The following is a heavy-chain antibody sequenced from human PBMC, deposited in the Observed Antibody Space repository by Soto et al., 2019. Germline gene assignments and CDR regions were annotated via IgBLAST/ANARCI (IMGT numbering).Heavy chain of an antibody. CDR3: ASDEPPVNYDFWSGYPPYYYYYGMDV. CDR1: GGTFSSYA. J-gene: IGHJ6*02. V-gene: IGHV1-69*01. Sequence: QVQLVQSGAEVKKPGSSVKVSCKASGGTFSSYAISWVRQAPGQGLEWMGGIIPIFGTANYAQKFQGRVTITADESTSTAYMELRSLRSEDTAVYYCASDEPPVNYDFWSGYPPYYYYYGMDVWGQGTTVTVSS. CDR2: IIPIFGTA. D-gene: IGHD3-3*01.